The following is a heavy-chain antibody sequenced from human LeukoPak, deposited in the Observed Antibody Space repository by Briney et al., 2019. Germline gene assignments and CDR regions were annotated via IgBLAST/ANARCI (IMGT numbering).Heavy chain of an antibody. CDR3: VGNGYSSSWYLDAFDI. D-gene: IGHD6-13*01. J-gene: IGHJ3*02. Sequence: GASVKVSCKASGYTFTSYAMNWVRQAPGQGLEWMGWINTNTGNPTYAQGFTGRFVFSLDTSVSTAYLQISSLKAEDTAVYYCVGNGYSSSWYLDAFDIWGQGTMVTVSS. CDR1: GYTFTSYA. CDR2: INTNTGNP. V-gene: IGHV7-4-1*02.